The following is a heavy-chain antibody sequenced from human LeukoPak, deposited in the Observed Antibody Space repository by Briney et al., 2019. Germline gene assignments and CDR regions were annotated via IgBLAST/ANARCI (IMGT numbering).Heavy chain of an antibody. V-gene: IGHV1-69*05. CDR3: ASSSSSLLLYYYYMDV. D-gene: IGHD6-13*01. CDR1: GGTFISYA. CDR2: IIPIFGTV. Sequence: SVKVSCKASGGTFISYAISWVRQAPGQGLEWMGGIIPIFGTVNYAQKFQGRVTITTDESTSTAYMELSSLRSEDTAVYYCASSSSSLLLYYYYMDVWGKGTTVTVSS. J-gene: IGHJ6*03.